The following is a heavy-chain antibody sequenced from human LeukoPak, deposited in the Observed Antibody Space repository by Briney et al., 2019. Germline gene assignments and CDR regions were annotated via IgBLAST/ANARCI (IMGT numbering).Heavy chain of an antibody. J-gene: IGHJ4*02. Sequence: GGSLRLSCAASGFTFSSYSMNWVRQAPGKGLEWVSSISNSSSYIYYADSVKGRFTISRDNAKNSLYLQMNSLRAEDAAVYYCARGNYDSSGYYRNSMYYFDYWGQGTLVTVSS. CDR3: ARGNYDSSGYYRNSMYYFDY. CDR2: ISNSSSYI. V-gene: IGHV3-21*01. D-gene: IGHD3-22*01. CDR1: GFTFSSYS.